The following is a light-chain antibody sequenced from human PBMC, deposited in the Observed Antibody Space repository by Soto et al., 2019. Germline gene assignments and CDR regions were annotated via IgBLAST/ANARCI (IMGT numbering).Light chain of an antibody. CDR3: QKYNNWPRK. Sequence: EIVMTHSPVTLSVSPLEIATLSCSASQSIRSNLAWYQQKPGQAPRLLIYGASARATGIPARFSGSGSGTEFTLTISSLQSEDFAVYYCQKYNNWPRKFGQGTKVDIK. CDR2: GAS. V-gene: IGKV3-15*01. CDR1: QSIRSN. J-gene: IGKJ1*01.